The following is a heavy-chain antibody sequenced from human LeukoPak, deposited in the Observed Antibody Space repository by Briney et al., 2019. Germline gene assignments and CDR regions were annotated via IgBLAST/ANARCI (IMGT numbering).Heavy chain of an antibody. Sequence: ASVKVSCKASGYTFTSYAMNWVRQVPGQGLEWMGWINTNTGNPTYAQGFTGRFVFSLDTSVSTAYLQISSLKAEDTAVYYCARERYGSGSYNWFDPWGQGTLVTVSS. CDR1: GYTFTSYA. CDR3: ARERYGSGSYNWFDP. D-gene: IGHD3-10*01. CDR2: INTNTGNP. J-gene: IGHJ5*02. V-gene: IGHV7-4-1*02.